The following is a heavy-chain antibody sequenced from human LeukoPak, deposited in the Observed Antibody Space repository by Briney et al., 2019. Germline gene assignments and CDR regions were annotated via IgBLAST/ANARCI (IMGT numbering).Heavy chain of an antibody. CDR2: INPNSVGT. J-gene: IGHJ3*02. Sequence: ASVKVSCKASGYTFTGYYMHWVRQAPGQGLEWMGWINPNSVGTNYAQKFQGRVTMTRDTSLSTAYMELSRLRSDDTAVYYCASTEELGTFDIWGQGTMVTVSS. CDR3: ASTEELGTFDI. CDR1: GYTFTGYY. D-gene: IGHD2-8*02. V-gene: IGHV1-2*02.